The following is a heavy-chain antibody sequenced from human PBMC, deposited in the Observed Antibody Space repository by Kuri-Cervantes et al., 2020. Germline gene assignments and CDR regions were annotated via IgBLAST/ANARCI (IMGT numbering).Heavy chain of an antibody. CDR3: ARSLYGDFVGYFDS. CDR1: GFSLSTFGVR. V-gene: IGHV2-70*04. Sequence: SGPTLVKPTQTLTLTCTFSGFSLSTFGVRVSWIRQPPGKALEWLARIDWDEDKFYDTSLKTRLTISKETSANQVVLTMTNMVPVDTATYYCARSLYGDFVGYFDSWGQGIVVTVSS. CDR2: IDWDEDK. D-gene: IGHD4-17*01. J-gene: IGHJ4*02.